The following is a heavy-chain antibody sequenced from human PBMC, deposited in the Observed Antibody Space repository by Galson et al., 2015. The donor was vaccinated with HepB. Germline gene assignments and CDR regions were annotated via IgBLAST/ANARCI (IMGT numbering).Heavy chain of an antibody. J-gene: IGHJ4*02. CDR2: IRPKEHFYAT. Sequence: SLRLSCAASGAIFSGSAIHWVRQAPGKGLERVGHIRPKEHFYATSYSASVGGRFTIPRDDSKNTAFLHMNSLRVEDTAVYYCIRHVEYYRPYWGQGSLVTVSS. V-gene: IGHV3-73*01. CDR3: IRHVEYYRPY. CDR1: GAIFSGSA. D-gene: IGHD2/OR15-2a*01.